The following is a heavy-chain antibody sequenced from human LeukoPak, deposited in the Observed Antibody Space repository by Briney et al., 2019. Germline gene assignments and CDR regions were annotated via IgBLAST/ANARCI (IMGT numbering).Heavy chain of an antibody. CDR3: ARDKVTGDAFDI. CDR1: GFTFSSYA. V-gene: IGHV3-30-3*01. J-gene: IGHJ3*02. D-gene: IGHD7-27*01. CDR2: ISYDGSNK. Sequence: GGSLRLSCAASGFTFSSYAMHWVRQAPGKGLEWVAVISYDGSNKYYADSVKGRFTISRDNSKNTLYLQMNSLRAEDTAVYYCARDKVTGDAFDIWGQGTMVTVSS.